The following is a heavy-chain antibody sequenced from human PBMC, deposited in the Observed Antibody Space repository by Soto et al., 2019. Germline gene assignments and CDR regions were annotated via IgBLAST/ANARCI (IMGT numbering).Heavy chain of an antibody. J-gene: IGHJ6*02. CDR3: ATETSGYYYYGMDV. V-gene: IGHV1-3*01. Sequence: ASVKVSCKASGYTFTSYAMHWVRQAPGQRLGWMGWINAGNGNTKYSQKFQGRVTITRDTSASTAYMELSSLRSEDTAVYYCATETSGYYYYGMDVWGQGTTVTVSS. CDR1: GYTFTSYA. D-gene: IGHD6-6*01. CDR2: INAGNGNT.